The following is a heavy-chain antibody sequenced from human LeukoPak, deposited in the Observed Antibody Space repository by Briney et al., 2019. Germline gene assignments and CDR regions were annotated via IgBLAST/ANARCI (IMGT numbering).Heavy chain of an antibody. Sequence: PSETLSLTCTVSGGSISSYYWSWIRQPPGKGLEWIGEINHSGSTNYNPSLKSRVTISVDTSKNQFSLKLSSVTAADTAVYYCARRAPYSSSWYSYYYYYMDVWGKGTTVTISS. V-gene: IGHV4-34*01. D-gene: IGHD6-13*01. CDR2: INHSGST. J-gene: IGHJ6*03. CDR3: ARRAPYSSSWYSYYYYYMDV. CDR1: GGSISSYY.